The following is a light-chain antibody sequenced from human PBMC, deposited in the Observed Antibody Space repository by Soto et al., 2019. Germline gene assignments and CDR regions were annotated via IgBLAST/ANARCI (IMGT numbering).Light chain of an antibody. CDR3: QQYGSSPPYT. CDR2: GAS. J-gene: IGKJ2*01. CDR1: QSASSSY. V-gene: IGKV3-20*01. Sequence: EIVLTQSPGTLSLSPGERATLSCRASQSASSSYLAWYQQKPGQAPRLLIYGASSRATGIPDRFSGSESGTDFTLTISRLEPEDFAVYYCQQYGSSPPYTFGQGTKLEIK.